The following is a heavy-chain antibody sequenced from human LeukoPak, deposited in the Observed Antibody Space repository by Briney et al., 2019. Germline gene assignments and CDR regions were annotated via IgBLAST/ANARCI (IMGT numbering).Heavy chain of an antibody. V-gene: IGHV4-59*08. CDR2: IYYSGST. Sequence: SGTLSLTCTVSGGSISSYYWSWIRQPPGKGLEWIGYIYYSGSTNYNPSLKSRVTISVDTSKNQFSLKLSSVTAADTAVYYCAAGFLYSSSWYGYWGQGTLVTVSS. D-gene: IGHD6-13*01. J-gene: IGHJ4*02. CDR3: AAGFLYSSSWYGY. CDR1: GGSISSYY.